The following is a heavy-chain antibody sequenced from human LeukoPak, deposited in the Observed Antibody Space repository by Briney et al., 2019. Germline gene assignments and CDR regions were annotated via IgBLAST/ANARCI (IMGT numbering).Heavy chain of an antibody. CDR1: GFTFSSYE. Sequence: PGGSLRLSCAASGFTFSSYEMNWVRQAPGKGLEWVSAISGSGGSTYYADSVKGRFTISRDNSKNTLYLQMNSLRAEDTAVYYCAKTPGKIAVAELGDWGQGTLVTVSS. V-gene: IGHV3-23*01. J-gene: IGHJ4*02. D-gene: IGHD6-19*01. CDR3: AKTPGKIAVAELGD. CDR2: ISGSGGST.